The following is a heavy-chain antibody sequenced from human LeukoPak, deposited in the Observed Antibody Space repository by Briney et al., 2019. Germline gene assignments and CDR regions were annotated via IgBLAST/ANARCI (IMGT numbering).Heavy chain of an antibody. J-gene: IGHJ4*02. Sequence: SETLSLTCTVSGGSVSSGSYYWSWIRQPPGKGLEWIGYIYYSGSTNYNPSLKSRVTISVDTSKNQFSLKLSSVTAADTAVYYCARDSGSTSTHFDYWGQGTLVTVSS. CDR2: IYYSGST. V-gene: IGHV4-61*01. CDR1: GGSVSSGSYY. CDR3: ARDSGSTSTHFDY.